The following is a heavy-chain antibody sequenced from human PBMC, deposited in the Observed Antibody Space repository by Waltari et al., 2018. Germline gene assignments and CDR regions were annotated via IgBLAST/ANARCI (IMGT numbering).Heavy chain of an antibody. Sequence: EVHLLESGGGLIKPGGSFGLSGAASGAEFGDFSMAWVRQAPGKGREWVATINYKTHEPYYAESVKGRFTLSRDNSANSLFLQMTDLRGDDTALYYCAKGGGSWAFFDSWGQGTLVAVSS. CDR3: AKGGGSWAFFDS. CDR2: INYKTHEP. V-gene: IGHV3-23*01. J-gene: IGHJ4*02. D-gene: IGHD1-26*01. CDR1: GAEFGDFS.